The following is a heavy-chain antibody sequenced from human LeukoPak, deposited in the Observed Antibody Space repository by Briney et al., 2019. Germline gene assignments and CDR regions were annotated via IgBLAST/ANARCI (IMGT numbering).Heavy chain of an antibody. Sequence: GGSLRLSCAASGFTFSSYGMHWVRQAPGKGLEWVAVISYDGSNKYYADSVKGRFTISRDNSKNTLYLQMNSLRAEDTAVYYCAREFYYGSGSYGFDYWGQGTLVTVSS. D-gene: IGHD3-10*01. CDR1: GFTFSSYG. CDR3: AREFYYGSGSYGFDY. V-gene: IGHV3-30*03. J-gene: IGHJ4*02. CDR2: ISYDGSNK.